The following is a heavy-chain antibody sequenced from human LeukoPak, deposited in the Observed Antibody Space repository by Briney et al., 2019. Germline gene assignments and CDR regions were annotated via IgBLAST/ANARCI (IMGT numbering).Heavy chain of an antibody. Sequence: NTSETLSLTCAVSGYSISSGYYWGWIRQPPGEGLGWIGSIYHSGSTYYNPSLKSRVTISVDTSKNQFSLKLSSVTAADTAVYYCARAPGEQWLVRRTHFDYWGQGTLVTVSS. CDR2: IYHSGST. D-gene: IGHD6-19*01. CDR3: ARAPGEQWLVRRTHFDY. CDR1: GYSISSGYY. V-gene: IGHV4-38-2*01. J-gene: IGHJ4*02.